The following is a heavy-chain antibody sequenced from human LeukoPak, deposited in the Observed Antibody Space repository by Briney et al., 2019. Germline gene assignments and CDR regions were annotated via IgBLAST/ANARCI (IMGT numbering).Heavy chain of an antibody. CDR3: ARTYYYDSTSAPYYFDY. V-gene: IGHV4-31*03. J-gene: IGHJ4*02. D-gene: IGHD3-22*01. CDR1: GGSISSGGYY. CDR2: IYYSGST. Sequence: SQTLSLTCTVSGGSISSGGYYWSWIRQHPGKGLEWIGYIYYSGSTYYNPSLKSRVTISVDTSKNQFSLKLSSVTAADTAVYYCARTYYYDSTSAPYYFDYWGQGTLVTVSS.